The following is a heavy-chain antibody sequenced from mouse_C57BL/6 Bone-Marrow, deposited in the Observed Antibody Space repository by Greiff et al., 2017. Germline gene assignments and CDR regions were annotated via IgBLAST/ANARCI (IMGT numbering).Heavy chain of an antibody. J-gene: IGHJ4*01. D-gene: IGHD3-2*02. CDR3: AREGQLRPYYAMDY. CDR1: GYTFTSYG. V-gene: IGHV1-81*01. Sequence: QVQLQQSGAELARPGASVKLSCKASGYTFTSYGISWVKQRTGQGLEWIGEIYPRSGNTYYNEKFKGKATLTADKSSSTAYMGLRSRTSEDSAVYFWAREGQLRPYYAMDYWGKGTSVTVSS. CDR2: IYPRSGNT.